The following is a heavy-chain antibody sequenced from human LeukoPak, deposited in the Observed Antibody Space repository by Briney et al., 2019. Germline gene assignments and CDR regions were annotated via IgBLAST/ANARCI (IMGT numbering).Heavy chain of an antibody. CDR3: ARSYYGDNWFDP. D-gene: IGHD3-10*01. J-gene: IGHJ5*02. CDR1: GDSVSSNSAA. V-gene: IGHV6-1*01. CDR2: TYYRSKWFN. Sequence: SQTLSLTCAISGDSVSSNSAAWNWIRQSPSRRLEWLGRTYYRSKWFNDYAVAVKSRITINPDTSKNQFSLQLSSVTAADTAVYYCARSYYGDNWFDPWGQGTLVTVSS.